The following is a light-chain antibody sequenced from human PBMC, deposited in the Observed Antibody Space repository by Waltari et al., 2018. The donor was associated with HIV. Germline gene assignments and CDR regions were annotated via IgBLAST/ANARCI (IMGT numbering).Light chain of an antibody. Sequence: EIVMTQSPATLSLSPGEGATLSCRASQSVSSNSIAWYQQKPGQAPRLLIYGASSRATGIPDRFSGSGSGTDFTLTISRLEPEDFAVYWCQQYGDSPETFGQGTKVEIK. J-gene: IGKJ1*01. CDR2: GAS. CDR3: QQYGDSPET. V-gene: IGKV3-20*01. CDR1: QSVSSNS.